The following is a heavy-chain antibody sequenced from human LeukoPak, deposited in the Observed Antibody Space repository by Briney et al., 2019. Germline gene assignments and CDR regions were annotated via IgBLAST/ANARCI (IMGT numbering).Heavy chain of an antibody. CDR2: INHSGST. CDR3: AREGANWNYARHNWFDP. Sequence: SETLSLTCAVDGGSFSGYYWSWIRQPPGKGLEWIGEINHSGSTNYNPSLKSRVTISVDTSKNQFSLKLSSVTAADTAVYYCAREGANWNYARHNWFDPWGQGTLVTVSS. D-gene: IGHD1-7*01. J-gene: IGHJ5*02. V-gene: IGHV4-34*01. CDR1: GGSFSGYY.